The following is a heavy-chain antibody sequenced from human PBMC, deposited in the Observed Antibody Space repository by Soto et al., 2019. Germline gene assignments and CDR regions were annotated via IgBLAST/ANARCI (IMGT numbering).Heavy chain of an antibody. CDR2: ISAYNGNT. CDR3: ARFSGGSYNTYYFYYGMDV. CDR1: GYTFTSYG. J-gene: IGHJ6*02. D-gene: IGHD2-15*01. Sequence: ASVKVSCKASGYTFTSYGISWVRQAPGQGLDWMGWISAYNGNTKYAQDLQGRVTMTTDTSTSTAYMELRSLRSDDTAMCYCARFSGGSYNTYYFYYGMDVWGQGTTVTVSS. V-gene: IGHV1-18*04.